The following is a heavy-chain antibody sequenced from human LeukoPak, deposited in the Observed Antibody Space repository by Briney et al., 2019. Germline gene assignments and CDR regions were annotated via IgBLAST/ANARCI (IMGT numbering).Heavy chain of an antibody. J-gene: IGHJ4*02. CDR2: IYYSGST. CDR1: GGSISSGDYY. CDR3: ARVPFYDFWSGYDEKVYYFDY. V-gene: IGHV4-30-4*08. D-gene: IGHD3-3*01. Sequence: PSETLSLTCTVSGGSISSGDYYWSWIRQPPGKGLEWIGCIYYSGSTYYNPSLKSRVTISVDTSKNQFSLKLSSVTAADTAVYYCARVPFYDFWSGYDEKVYYFDYWGQGTLVTVSS.